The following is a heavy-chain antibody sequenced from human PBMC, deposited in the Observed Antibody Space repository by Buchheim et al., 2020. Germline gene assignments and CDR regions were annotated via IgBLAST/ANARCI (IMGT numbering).Heavy chain of an antibody. CDR3: ARDLGGLWGPREEYYFDY. V-gene: IGHV3-74*01. D-gene: IGHD3-10*01. CDR2: INSDGSST. Sequence: EVQLVESGGGLVQPGGSLRLSCAASGFTFSSYWMHWVRQAPGKGLVWVSRINSDGSSTSYADSVKGRFTISRDNATNTLYLQMNSLRAEDTAVYYCARDLGGLWGPREEYYFDYWGQGTL. CDR1: GFTFSSYW. J-gene: IGHJ4*02.